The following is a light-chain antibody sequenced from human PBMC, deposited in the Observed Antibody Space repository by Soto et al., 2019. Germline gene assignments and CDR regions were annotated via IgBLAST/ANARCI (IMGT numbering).Light chain of an antibody. V-gene: IGKV3-20*01. CDR1: QSVRSSY. CDR2: GAT. J-gene: IGKJ2*01. CDR3: QQYDTSPPTT. Sequence: EVVLTQSPGTLSLSPGERATLSCRASQSVRSSYLAWYQQKPGQAPRLLIHGATRRATGVPDRFSGSGSGTDFALTISRLESEDFAVYYCQQYDTSPPTTFGQGTKLEVK.